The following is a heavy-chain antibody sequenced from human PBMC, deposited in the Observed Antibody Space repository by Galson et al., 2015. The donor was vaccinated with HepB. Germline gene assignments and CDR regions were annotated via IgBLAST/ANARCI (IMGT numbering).Heavy chain of an antibody. V-gene: IGHV3-11*05. CDR3: VREGSRHGAYDV. J-gene: IGHJ4*01. CDR1: GFPLSDYY. D-gene: IGHD3-16*01. CDR2: ITSSSLFT. Sequence: SLRLSCAASGFPLSDYYMNWVRQSPGKGLEWISYITSSSLFTEYADSVRGRFTISRDNGGNSLFLQEKGLTADDTGIYYCVREGSRHGAYDVWGQGTLVTVSS.